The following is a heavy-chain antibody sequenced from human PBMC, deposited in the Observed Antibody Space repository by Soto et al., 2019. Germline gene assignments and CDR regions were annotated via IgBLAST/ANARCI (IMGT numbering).Heavy chain of an antibody. D-gene: IGHD3-3*01. J-gene: IGHJ5*02. CDR2: FYHSGST. CDR3: ARAPPKYYDFWSGYSSWFDP. CDR1: GGSISSSSYS. Sequence: SETLSLTCTVSGGSISSSSYSWGWIRQPPGKGPEWIGTFYHSGSTNYNPSLKSRVTISVDTSKNQFSLKLSSVTAADTAVYYCARAPPKYYDFWSGYSSWFDPWGQGTLVTVSS. V-gene: IGHV4-39*07.